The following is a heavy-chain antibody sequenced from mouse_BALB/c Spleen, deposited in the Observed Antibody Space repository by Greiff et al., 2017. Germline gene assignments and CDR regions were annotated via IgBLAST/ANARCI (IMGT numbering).Heavy chain of an antibody. J-gene: IGHJ1*01. V-gene: IGHV5-6-5*01. Sequence: EVNLVESGGGLVKPGGSLKLSCAASGFTFSSYAMSWVRQTPEKRLEWVASISSGGSTYYPDSVKGRFTISRDNARNILYLQMSSLRSEDTAMYYCAREIYYYGSSYWYFDVWGAGTTVTVSS. CDR2: ISSGGST. D-gene: IGHD1-1*01. CDR3: AREIYYYGSSYWYFDV. CDR1: GFTFSSYA.